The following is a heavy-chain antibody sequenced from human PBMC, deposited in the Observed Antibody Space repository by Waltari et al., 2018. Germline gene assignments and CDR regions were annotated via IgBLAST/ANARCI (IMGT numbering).Heavy chain of an antibody. CDR3: ARDLNYCSGGSCRDY. Sequence: QVQLVQSGAEVKKPGASVKVSCTASGYTFTSYYMHWVRQAPGQGLEWMGIINPSGGSTSYAQKFQGRVTMTRDTSTSTVYMELSSLRSEDTAVYYCARDLNYCSGGSCRDYWGQGTLVTVSS. D-gene: IGHD2-15*01. V-gene: IGHV1-46*01. CDR2: INPSGGST. CDR1: GYTFTSYY. J-gene: IGHJ4*02.